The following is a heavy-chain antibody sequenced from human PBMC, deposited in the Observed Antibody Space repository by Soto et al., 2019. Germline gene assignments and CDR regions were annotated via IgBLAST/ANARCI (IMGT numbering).Heavy chain of an antibody. D-gene: IGHD2-21*02. Sequence: GGSLRLSCAASGFTFSSYCMHWVRQAPGKGLEWVAVISYDGSNKYYADSVKGRFTISRDNSKNTLYLQMNSLRAEDTAVYYCAKDSRIVVVTAPYDSWGQGTPVTVSS. J-gene: IGHJ4*02. CDR1: GFTFSSYC. V-gene: IGHV3-30*18. CDR2: ISYDGSNK. CDR3: AKDSRIVVVTAPYDS.